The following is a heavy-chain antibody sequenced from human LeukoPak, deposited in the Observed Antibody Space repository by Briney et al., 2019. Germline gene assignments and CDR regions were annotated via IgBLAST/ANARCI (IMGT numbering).Heavy chain of an antibody. V-gene: IGHV4-39*07. D-gene: IGHD2-15*01. Sequence: SETLSLTCTVSGGSISSSSYYWGWIRQPPGKGLEWIGSIYYSGSTYYNPSLKSRVTISVDTSKNQFSLKLSSVTAADTAVYYCARGGGDIGLFDYWGQGTLVTVSS. CDR2: IYYSGST. CDR3: ARGGGDIGLFDY. CDR1: GGSISSSSYY. J-gene: IGHJ4*02.